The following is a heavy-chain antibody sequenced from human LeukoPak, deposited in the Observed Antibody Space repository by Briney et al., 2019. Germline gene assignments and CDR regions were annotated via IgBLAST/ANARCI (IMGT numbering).Heavy chain of an antibody. CDR2: IYHSGST. Sequence: PSQTLSLTCAVSGYSINSGYYWGWIRQPPGKGLEWIGSIYHSGSTYYNPSLKSRVTISVDTSKNQFSLKLSSVTAADTAVYYCASWQWFGEHYWGQGTLVTVSS. V-gene: IGHV4-38-2*01. CDR1: GYSINSGYY. CDR3: ASWQWFGEHY. D-gene: IGHD3-10*01. J-gene: IGHJ4*02.